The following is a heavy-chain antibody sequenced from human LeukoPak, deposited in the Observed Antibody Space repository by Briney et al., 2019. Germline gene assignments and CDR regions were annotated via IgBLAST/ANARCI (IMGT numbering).Heavy chain of an antibody. Sequence: GESLKISCKGSGYSFSNYWIGWVRQMPGKGLEWMGIIYPGDSDTRYSPSFQGQVTISADKSISTAYLQWSSLKASDTAMYYCARQGIHYYDSSGYYFDYWGQGTLVTVSS. V-gene: IGHV5-51*01. D-gene: IGHD3-22*01. CDR2: IYPGDSDT. CDR3: ARQGIHYYDSSGYYFDY. J-gene: IGHJ4*02. CDR1: GYSFSNYW.